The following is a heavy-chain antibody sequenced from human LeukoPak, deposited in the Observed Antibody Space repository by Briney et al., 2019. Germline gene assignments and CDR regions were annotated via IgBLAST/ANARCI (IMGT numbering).Heavy chain of an antibody. D-gene: IGHD2-15*01. J-gene: IGHJ4*02. V-gene: IGHV3-11*01. Sequence: GGSLRLSCAASGFTFSDYYMSWIRQAPGKGLEWVSYISSSGSTIYYADSVKGRFTISRDNAKNSLYLQVNSLRAEDTAVYYCARDLPLVGPPSAFLDYWGQGTLVTVSS. CDR1: GFTFSDYY. CDR3: ARDLPLVGPPSAFLDY. CDR2: ISSSGSTI.